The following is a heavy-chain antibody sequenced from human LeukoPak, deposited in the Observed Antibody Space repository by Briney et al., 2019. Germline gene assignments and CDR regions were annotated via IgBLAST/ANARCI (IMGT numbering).Heavy chain of an antibody. CDR3: ARDDYGDYYFDF. J-gene: IGHJ4*02. CDR2: IYTSGST. Sequence: SQTLSLTCTVSGGSISSGSYYWSWIRQPAGKGLEWIGRIYTSGSTNYNPSLKSRVTISVDTSKNQFSLKLSSVTAADTAVYYCARDDYGDYYFDFWGQGTLVTVPS. CDR1: GGSISSGSYY. V-gene: IGHV4-61*02. D-gene: IGHD4-17*01.